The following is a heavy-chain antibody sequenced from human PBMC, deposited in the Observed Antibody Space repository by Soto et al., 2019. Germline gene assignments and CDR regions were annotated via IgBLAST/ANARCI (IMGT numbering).Heavy chain of an antibody. CDR2: ISWDGGST. Sequence: GGSLRLSCAASGFTFDDYTMHWVRQAPGKGLEWVSLISWDGGSTYYADSVKGRFTISRDNAKNSLYLQMNSLRAEDTALYYCAKDIRRYCSGGSCHNTFDYWGQGTLVTVSS. CDR1: GFTFDDYT. J-gene: IGHJ4*02. D-gene: IGHD2-15*01. V-gene: IGHV3-43*01. CDR3: AKDIRRYCSGGSCHNTFDY.